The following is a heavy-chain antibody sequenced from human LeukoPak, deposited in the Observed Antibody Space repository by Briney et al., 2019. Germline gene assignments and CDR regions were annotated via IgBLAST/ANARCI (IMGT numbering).Heavy chain of an antibody. D-gene: IGHD4-23*01. J-gene: IGHJ3*02. CDR3: ARRQPGGNSDDAFDI. CDR1: GGSTSSSSYY. CDR2: IYYSGST. Sequence: SETLSLTCTVSGGSTSSSSYYWGWIRQPPGKGLEWIGSIYYSGSTYYNPSLKSRVTISVDTSKNQFSLKLSSVTAADTAVYYCARRQPGGNSDDAFDIWGQGTMVTVSS. V-gene: IGHV4-39*07.